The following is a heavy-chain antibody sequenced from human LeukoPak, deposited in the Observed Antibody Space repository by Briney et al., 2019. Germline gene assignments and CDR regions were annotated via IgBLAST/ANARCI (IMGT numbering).Heavy chain of an antibody. V-gene: IGHV1-69*04. CDR2: IIPILGIA. CDR1: GGTFSSYA. CDR3: ARDAPSGYYFEYFQH. J-gene: IGHJ1*01. Sequence: SVKVSCKAPGGTFSSYAISWVRQAPGQGLEWMGRIIPILGIANYAQKFQGRVTITADKSTSTAYMELSSLRSEDTAVYYCARDAPSGYYFEYFQHWGQGTLVTVSS. D-gene: IGHD3-22*01.